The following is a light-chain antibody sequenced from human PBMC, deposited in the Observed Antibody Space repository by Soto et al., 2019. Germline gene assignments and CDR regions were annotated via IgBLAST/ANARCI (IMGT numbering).Light chain of an antibody. CDR1: QSVSNY. CDR3: HQVKGYPFT. J-gene: IGKJ4*01. V-gene: IGKV3D-15*01. Sequence: IVTTQSPVTVSVSPGERATLSCRASQSVSNYFAWYQQKPGQAPRLLIYDASNRATGIPARFSGSGSGTEFTLTITSLQPEDFATYYCHQVKGYPFTFGGGTKVDIK. CDR2: DAS.